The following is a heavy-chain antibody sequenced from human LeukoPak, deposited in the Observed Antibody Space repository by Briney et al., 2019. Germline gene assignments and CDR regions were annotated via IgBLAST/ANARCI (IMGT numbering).Heavy chain of an antibody. J-gene: IGHJ4*02. Sequence: LPGGSLRLSCAASGFTFSSYGMHWVRQAPGKGLEWVAVISYDGSNKYYADSVKGRFTISRDNSKNTLYLQMNSLRAEDTAVYYCAKVAWDGGYVDAYWGQGTLVTVSS. CDR1: GFTFSSYG. D-gene: IGHD5-12*01. V-gene: IGHV3-30*18. CDR2: ISYDGSNK. CDR3: AKVAWDGGYVDAY.